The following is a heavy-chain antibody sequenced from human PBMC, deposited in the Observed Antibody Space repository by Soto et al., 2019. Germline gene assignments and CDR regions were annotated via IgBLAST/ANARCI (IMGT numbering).Heavy chain of an antibody. CDR1: RFTFSSYN. Sequence: EVQLVESGGGLVKPGGSLRLSCAASRFTFSSYNMNWVRQAPGKGLEWVSCISSDNTNIHYADSVKGRFTTSRDNARNSLYLQMNSLRVEDTAVYYCARDDMLMSRGVIEHYFAMDVWGQGTTVTVSS. CDR2: ISSDNTNI. V-gene: IGHV3-21*02. J-gene: IGHJ6*02. CDR3: ARDDMLMSRGVIEHYFAMDV. D-gene: IGHD3-10*01.